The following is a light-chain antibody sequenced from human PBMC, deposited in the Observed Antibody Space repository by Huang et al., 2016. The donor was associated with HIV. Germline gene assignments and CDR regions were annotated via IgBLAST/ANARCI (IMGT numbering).Light chain of an antibody. V-gene: IGKV1-39*01. J-gene: IGKJ5*01. Sequence: IQLTQSPTSLSASVGDRVAIACRASQAIGTYLNWFQQKPGRSPKLLISGASSLHIGIPSRFSGSGSGTEFTLTIRGLQFDDFATYFCQQSYSALITFGQGTRLEIK. CDR2: GAS. CDR3: QQSYSALIT. CDR1: QAIGTY.